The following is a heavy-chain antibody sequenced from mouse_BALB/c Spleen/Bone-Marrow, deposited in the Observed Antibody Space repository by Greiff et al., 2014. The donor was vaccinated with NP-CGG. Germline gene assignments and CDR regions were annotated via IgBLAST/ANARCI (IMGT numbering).Heavy chain of an antibody. CDR2: IDPANGNT. J-gene: IGHJ3*01. CDR3: TTYYGSRFTY. Sequence: EVQLQQSGAGLVKPGASVKLSCTASGFNIKDTYMHWVEQRPEQGLEWIGRIDPANGNTKYDPKFQGKATITADTSSNTAYLQLSSLPSEDTAVYYCTTYYGSRFTYWGQGTLVTVSA. V-gene: IGHV14-3*02. D-gene: IGHD2-9*01. CDR1: GFNIKDTY.